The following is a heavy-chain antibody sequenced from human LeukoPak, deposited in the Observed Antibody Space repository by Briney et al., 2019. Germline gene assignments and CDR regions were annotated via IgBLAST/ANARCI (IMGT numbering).Heavy chain of an antibody. J-gene: IGHJ4*02. Sequence: GGSLRLSCAASGFTFSSYAMSWVRQAPGKGLEWVSTISGSGGSTDYAGSVKGRFTISRDNSKNTLYLQMNSLRAEDTAVYYCAKASGYGGKSAIDYWGEGTLVTVSS. CDR1: GFTFSSYA. D-gene: IGHD4-23*01. V-gene: IGHV3-23*01. CDR2: ISGSGGST. CDR3: AKASGYGGKSAIDY.